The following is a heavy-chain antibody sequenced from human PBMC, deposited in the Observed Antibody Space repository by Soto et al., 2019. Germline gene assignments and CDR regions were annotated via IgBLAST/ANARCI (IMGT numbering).Heavy chain of an antibody. J-gene: IGHJ6*02. CDR1: GGTFSSYA. D-gene: IGHD2-2*01. V-gene: IGHV1-69*13. CDR2: IIPIFGTA. Sequence: SVKVSCKASGGTFSSYAISWVRQAPGQGLEWMGGIIPIFGTANYAQKFQGRVTITADESTSTAYMELSSLRSEDTAVYYCARAYCSSTSCYYYGMDVWGQGTTVTVS. CDR3: ARAYCSSTSCYYYGMDV.